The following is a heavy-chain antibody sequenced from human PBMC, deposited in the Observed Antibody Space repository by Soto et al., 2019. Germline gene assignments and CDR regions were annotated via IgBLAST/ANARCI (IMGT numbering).Heavy chain of an antibody. CDR3: ARGSDGVVVGAFDY. CDR1: GFTFSDHY. D-gene: IGHD1-26*01. CDR2: TRNKANSYTT. V-gene: IGHV3-72*01. J-gene: IGHJ4*02. Sequence: GGSLRLSCAASGFTFSDHYMDWVRQAPGKGLEWVGRTRNKANSYTTEYAASVKGRFTISRDDSKNSLYLQMNSLKTEDTAVDYCARGSDGVVVGAFDYWGQGTLGTVSS.